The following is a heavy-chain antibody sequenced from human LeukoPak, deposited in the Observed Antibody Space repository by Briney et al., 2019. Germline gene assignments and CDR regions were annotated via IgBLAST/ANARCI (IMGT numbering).Heavy chain of an antibody. D-gene: IGHD3-22*01. J-gene: IGHJ4*02. CDR3: ARRRNYYDSSGYSDY. V-gene: IGHV4-59*12. CDR1: GGSISSYY. Sequence: SETLSLTCTVSGGSISSYYWSWIRQPPGKGLEWIGYIYYSGSTNYNPSLKSRVTISVDTSKNQFSLKLSSVTAADTAVYYCARRRNYYDSSGYSDYWGQGTLVTVSS. CDR2: IYYSGST.